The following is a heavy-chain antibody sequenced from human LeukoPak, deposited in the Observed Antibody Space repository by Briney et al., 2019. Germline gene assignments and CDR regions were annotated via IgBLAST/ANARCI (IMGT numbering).Heavy chain of an antibody. CDR3: ARVSPYYYDSSGYSGRRTYYFDY. J-gene: IGHJ4*02. CDR1: GYTFTGYY. V-gene: IGHV1-2*06. Sequence: ASVKVSCKASGYTFTGYYMHWVRQAPGQGLEWMGRINPNSGGTNYAQKFQGRVTMTRDTSISTAYMELSRLRSDDTAVYYWARVSPYYYDSSGYSGRRTYYFDYWGQGTLVTVSS. CDR2: INPNSGGT. D-gene: IGHD3-22*01.